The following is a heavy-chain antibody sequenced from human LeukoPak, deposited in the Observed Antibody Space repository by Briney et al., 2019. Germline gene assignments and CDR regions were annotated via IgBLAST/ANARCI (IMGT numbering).Heavy chain of an antibody. J-gene: IGHJ4*02. CDR2: ISGSGGST. D-gene: IGHD3-22*01. V-gene: IGHV3-23*01. CDR3: AKKGRQYYYDSSGYSDY. Sequence: GGSLRLSCAASGFTLSSYAMSWVRQAPGKGLEWVSAISGSGGSTYYADSVKGRFTISRDNSKNTLYLQMNSLRAEDTAVYYCAKKGRQYYYDSSGYSDYWGQGTLVTVSS. CDR1: GFTLSSYA.